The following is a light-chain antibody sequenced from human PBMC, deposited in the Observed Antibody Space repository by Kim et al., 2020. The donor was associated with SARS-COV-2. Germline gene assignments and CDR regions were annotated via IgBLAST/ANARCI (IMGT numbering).Light chain of an antibody. Sequence: GETVSSIRQEEGLRSNYAATYQQKQGQEPLLVLYEKKNRPSGITARCSGSSSGKTASLTTTGGQAEDEADYYCNSRESGVNNVVFGGGTKLTVL. J-gene: IGLJ3*02. CDR2: EKK. V-gene: IGLV3-19*01. CDR3: NSRESGVNNVV. CDR1: GLRSNY.